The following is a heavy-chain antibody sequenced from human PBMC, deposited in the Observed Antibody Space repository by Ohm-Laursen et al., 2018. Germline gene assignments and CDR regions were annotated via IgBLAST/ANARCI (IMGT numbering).Heavy chain of an antibody. Sequence: SQTLSLTCTVSGGSISRGSSYWSWIRQHPGKGLEWIGYVYYSGITYYNPSLQSRVSISVDTSMNEFSLKLSSVTAADTAVYYCARLYGDHFDSWGQGTLVPVSS. CDR2: VYYSGIT. V-gene: IGHV4-31*03. CDR1: GGSISRGSSY. J-gene: IGHJ4*02. CDR3: ARLYGDHFDS. D-gene: IGHD4-17*01.